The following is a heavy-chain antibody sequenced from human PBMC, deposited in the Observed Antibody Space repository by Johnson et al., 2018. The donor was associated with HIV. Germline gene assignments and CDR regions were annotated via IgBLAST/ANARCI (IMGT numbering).Heavy chain of an antibody. V-gene: IGHV3-23*04. CDR1: GFTFSTYG. D-gene: IGHD3-9*01. CDR2: ISGTGGTT. J-gene: IGHJ3*02. Sequence: EMQLVESGGGLVQPGGSLRLSCAASGFTFSTYGMTWVRQAPGKGLEWVSAISGTGGTTYYADSVRGRFSISRDSSQNTLYLQMNSLRAEDTAVYYCARDPYYDFLTGPRDAFDIWGQGTMVTVSS. CDR3: ARDPYYDFLTGPRDAFDI.